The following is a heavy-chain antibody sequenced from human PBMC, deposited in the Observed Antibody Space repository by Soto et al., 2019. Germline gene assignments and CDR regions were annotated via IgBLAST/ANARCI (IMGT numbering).Heavy chain of an antibody. V-gene: IGHV1-18*01. D-gene: IGHD2-21*01. CDR3: ARVEVVPDAFDI. J-gene: IGHJ3*02. Sequence: SVKFSCKASGYTFTSYGISWVRQAPGQGLEWMGWISAYNGNTNYAQKLQGRVTMTTDTSTSTAYMELRSMRSDDTAVYYCARVEVVPDAFDILGQGTMVTVSS. CDR2: ISAYNGNT. CDR1: GYTFTSYG.